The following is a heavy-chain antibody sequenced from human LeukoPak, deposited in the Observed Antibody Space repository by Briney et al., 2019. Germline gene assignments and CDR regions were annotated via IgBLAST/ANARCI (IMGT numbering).Heavy chain of an antibody. Sequence: DSVKVSCKVSGYTLTELSMHWVRQAPGKGLEWMGGFDPEDGETIYAQKFQGRVTMTEDTSTDTAYMELSSLRSEDTAVYYCATINRDSSGYSDYWGQGTLVTVSS. J-gene: IGHJ4*02. CDR3: ATINRDSSGYSDY. CDR2: FDPEDGET. D-gene: IGHD3-22*01. V-gene: IGHV1-24*01. CDR1: GYTLTELS.